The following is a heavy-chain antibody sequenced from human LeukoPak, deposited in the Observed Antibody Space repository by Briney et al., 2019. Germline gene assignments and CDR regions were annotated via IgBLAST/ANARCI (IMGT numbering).Heavy chain of an antibody. CDR2: ISYDGSNK. Sequence: GGSLRLSCAASGFTFSSYAMHWVRQAPGKGLEWVAVISYDGSNKYYADSVKGRFAISRDNSKNTVSLQMNSLRAEDTALYYCAKERPYGSPRIYYFDYWGRGALVTVSS. CDR1: GFTFSSYA. CDR3: AKERPYGSPRIYYFDY. V-gene: IGHV3-30*09. D-gene: IGHD1-14*01. J-gene: IGHJ4*02.